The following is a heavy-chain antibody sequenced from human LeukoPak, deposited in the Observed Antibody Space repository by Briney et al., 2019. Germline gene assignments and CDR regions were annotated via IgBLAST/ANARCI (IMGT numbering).Heavy chain of an antibody. CDR1: GYTLTELS. Sequence: ASVTVSCKVSGYTLTELSMHWVRQAPGKGLEWMGGFDPEDGETIYAQKFQGRVTMTEDTSTDTAYMELSSLRSEDTAVYHCATDEIVGATYQGGFDYWGQGTLVTVSS. CDR3: ATDEIVGATYQGGFDY. J-gene: IGHJ4*02. D-gene: IGHD1-26*01. V-gene: IGHV1-24*01. CDR2: FDPEDGET.